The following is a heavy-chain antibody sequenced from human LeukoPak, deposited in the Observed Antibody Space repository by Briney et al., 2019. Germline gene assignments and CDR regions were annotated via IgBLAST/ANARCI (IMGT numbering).Heavy chain of an antibody. CDR3: ATYPGLARTDV. CDR1: GFTFSTYN. J-gene: IGHJ6*02. Sequence: GGSLRLSCAASGFTFSTYNMNWVRQAPGKGLEWVSSMSSSSSYKYYADSVKGRFTVSRDNAKNSMFLQMNSLRADDSAVYFCATYPGLARTDVWGQGTTVTVSS. D-gene: IGHD5-12*01. CDR2: MSSSSSYK. V-gene: IGHV3-21*01.